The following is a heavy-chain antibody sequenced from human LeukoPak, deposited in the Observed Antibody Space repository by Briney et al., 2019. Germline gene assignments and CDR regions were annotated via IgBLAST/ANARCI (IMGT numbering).Heavy chain of an antibody. V-gene: IGHV4-4*07. CDR2: IYTSGST. CDR3: ARENSGSYREFDY. Sequence: SETLSPTCTVSGGSISSYYWSWIRQPAGKGPEWIGRIYTSGSTNYNASLKSRVSMSVDTSKNQFSLKLSSVTAADTAVFYCARENSGSYREFDYWGQGTLVTVSS. CDR1: GGSISSYY. D-gene: IGHD1-26*01. J-gene: IGHJ4*02.